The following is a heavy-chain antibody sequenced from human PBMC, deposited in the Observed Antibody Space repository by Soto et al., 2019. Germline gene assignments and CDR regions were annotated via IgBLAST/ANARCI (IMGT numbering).Heavy chain of an antibody. J-gene: IGHJ4*02. V-gene: IGHV1-69*06. CDR2: IIPIFGTA. D-gene: IGHD1-20*01. CDR3: ASSNNSPNTQIDF. CDR1: GYTFTSYD. Sequence: AVKVSCKASGYTFTSYDIYWVRQATGQGLEWMGGIIPIFGTANYAQKFQGRVTITADKSTSTAYMELSSLRSEDTAVYYCASSNNSPNTQIDFWGQGTMVTVSS.